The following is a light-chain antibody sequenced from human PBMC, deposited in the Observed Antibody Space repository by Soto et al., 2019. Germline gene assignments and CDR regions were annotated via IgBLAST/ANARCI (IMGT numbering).Light chain of an antibody. J-gene: IGLJ3*02. CDR1: SSDVGSYDY. CDR3: SSSVGSNNWGV. CDR2: EVS. V-gene: IGLV2-8*01. Sequence: QSALTQPPSASGSPGQSVTISSTGTSSDVGSYDYVSWYQQHPGKAPKLMIYEVSKRPSGVPDRFSGSKSGNTASLTVSGLQAEDEADYYGSSSVGSNNWGVFGGGTKLTVL.